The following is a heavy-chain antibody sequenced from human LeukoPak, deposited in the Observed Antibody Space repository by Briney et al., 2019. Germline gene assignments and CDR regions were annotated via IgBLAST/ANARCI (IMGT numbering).Heavy chain of an antibody. D-gene: IGHD5-18*01. V-gene: IGHV3-23*01. CDR2: IRSSGDNT. Sequence: GGSLRLSCGVSGFTFSSYTMSWVRQAPGKGLEWVSSIRSSGDNTYYADSVKGRFTISRDNSENTLYLQMSSLRAEDTAVYFCAKDRTGYSYGYFLSPWGQGTLVTVSS. CDR3: AKDRTGYSYGYFLSP. J-gene: IGHJ5*02. CDR1: GFTFSSYT.